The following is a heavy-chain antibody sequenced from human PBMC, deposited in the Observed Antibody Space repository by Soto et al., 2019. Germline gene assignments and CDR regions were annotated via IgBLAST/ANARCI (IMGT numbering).Heavy chain of an antibody. CDR3: ATAPGPY. Sequence: SETLSLTCAVSGGSISSGGYSWSWIRQPPGKGLEWIGYIYHSGSPYYNPSLKSRVTISVDRSKNQFSLKLSSVTAADTAVYYCATAPGPYWGQGTLVTVAS. CDR1: GGSISSGGYS. V-gene: IGHV4-30-2*01. J-gene: IGHJ4*02. CDR2: IYHSGSP.